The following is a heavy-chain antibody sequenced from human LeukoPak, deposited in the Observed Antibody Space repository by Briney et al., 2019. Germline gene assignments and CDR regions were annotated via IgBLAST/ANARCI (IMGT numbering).Heavy chain of an antibody. CDR2: ISSSSSYI. CDR3: ARSATMIVVVIDY. D-gene: IGHD3-22*01. V-gene: IGHV3-21*01. J-gene: IGHJ4*02. CDR1: GFTFSSYS. Sequence: GGSLRLSCAASGFTFSSYSTNWVRQAPGKGLEWVSSISSSSSYIYYADSVKGRFTISRDNAKNSLYLQMNSLRAEDTAVYYCARSATMIVVVIDYWGQGTLVTVSS.